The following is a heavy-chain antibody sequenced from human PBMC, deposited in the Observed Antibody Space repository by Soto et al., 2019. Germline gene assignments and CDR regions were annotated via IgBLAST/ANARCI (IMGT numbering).Heavy chain of an antibody. Sequence: SETLSLTCTVSGGSISSGDYYWSWIRQPPGKGLEWIGYIYYSGSTYYNPSLKSRVTISVDTSKNQFSLKLSSVTAADTAVYYCVRGAVVVTDNYYYYGMDVWGQGTTVTVSS. J-gene: IGHJ6*02. CDR3: VRGAVVVTDNYYYYGMDV. CDR2: IYYSGST. CDR1: GGSISSGDYY. V-gene: IGHV4-30-4*01. D-gene: IGHD3-22*01.